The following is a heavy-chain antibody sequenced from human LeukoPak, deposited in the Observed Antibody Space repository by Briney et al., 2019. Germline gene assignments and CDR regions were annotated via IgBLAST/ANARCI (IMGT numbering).Heavy chain of an antibody. CDR3: ARAVKYSSGWNQKSTQYYFDY. CDR2: INHSGST. D-gene: IGHD6-19*01. J-gene: IGHJ4*02. CDR1: GGSFSGYY. Sequence: PSETLSLTCAVYGGSFSGYYWSWIRQPPGKGLEWIGEINHSGSTNYNPSLKSRVTISVDTSKNQFSLKLSSVTAADTAVYYCARAVKYSSGWNQKSTQYYFDYWGQGTLVTVSS. V-gene: IGHV4-34*01.